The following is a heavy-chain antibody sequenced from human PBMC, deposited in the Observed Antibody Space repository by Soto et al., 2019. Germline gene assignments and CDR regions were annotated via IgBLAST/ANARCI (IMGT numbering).Heavy chain of an antibody. CDR3: AKLTSGPLPARKLTSGYYGNYGRDV. J-gene: IGHJ6*02. D-gene: IGHD3-3*01. V-gene: IGHV3-30*18. CDR2: ISYAGSNK. CDR1: GFTFSSYG. Sequence: QVQLVESGGGVVQPGRSLRLSCAASGFTFSSYGMHWVRQAPGKGLEWVAVISYAGSNKYYADSVKGRFTISRDNSKNTLYLQMNSLRAEDTAVYYCAKLTSGPLPARKLTSGYYGNYGRDVWGQGTTVTVSS.